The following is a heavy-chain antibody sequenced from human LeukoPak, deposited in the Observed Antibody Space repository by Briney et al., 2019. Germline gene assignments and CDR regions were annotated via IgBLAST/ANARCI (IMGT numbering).Heavy chain of an antibody. CDR3: ARSYTHYDFWSGYTYQNYFDP. CDR2: IYAGDST. CDR1: GFTVSSSF. J-gene: IGHJ5*02. V-gene: IGHV3-53*01. D-gene: IGHD3-3*01. Sequence: GGSLRLSCAASGFTVSSSFISWVRQAPGKGLEWVSVIYAGDSTYYADSVKGRFIISRDNSKNTVYLQMDSLRAEDTAVYYCARSYTHYDFWSGYTYQNYFDPWGQGTLVTVSS.